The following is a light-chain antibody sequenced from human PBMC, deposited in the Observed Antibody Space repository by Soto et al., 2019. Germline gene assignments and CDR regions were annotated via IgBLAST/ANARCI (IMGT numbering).Light chain of an antibody. CDR2: GAS. Sequence: EVEMTQSPATLSVSPGERATLSCRASQNVNSNLAWYQQKPGQAPRLLVYGASTRAAGFPARFSGSGSGTEFTLAISSLQSEDFAVYYCQQYDSWPRTFGQGTKVEIK. V-gene: IGKV3-15*01. CDR3: QQYDSWPRT. J-gene: IGKJ1*01. CDR1: QNVNSN.